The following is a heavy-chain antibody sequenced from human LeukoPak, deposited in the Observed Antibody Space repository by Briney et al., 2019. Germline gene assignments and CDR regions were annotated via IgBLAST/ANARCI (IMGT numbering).Heavy chain of an antibody. CDR1: GXTFSXXA. V-gene: IGHV3-23*01. CDR3: AKVGRVYYDSSGYYVEYFQH. D-gene: IGHD3-22*01. Sequence: XGSXXVSXXGSGXTFSXXAMRWXXXXAGXXXXXXAAXXXSGGSTYYADSVKGRFTISRDNSKNTLYLQMHSLRAEDTAVYYCAKVGRVYYDSSGYYVEYFQHWGQGTLVTVSS. CDR2: XXXSGGST. J-gene: IGHJ1*01.